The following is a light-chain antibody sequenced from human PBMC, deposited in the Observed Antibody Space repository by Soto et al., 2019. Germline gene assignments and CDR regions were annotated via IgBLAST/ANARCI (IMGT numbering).Light chain of an antibody. Sequence: NFMLTQPHSVSESPGKTVIISCTRSSGSIASNYVQWYQQRPGSAPTIVIYEDNQRPSGVTDRFSGSVDSSSNSASLTISGLKTEDEADYSCHSDERNNVVFGGGTKLTVL. J-gene: IGLJ3*02. CDR2: EDN. V-gene: IGLV6-57*03. CDR3: HSDERNNVV. CDR1: SGSIASNY.